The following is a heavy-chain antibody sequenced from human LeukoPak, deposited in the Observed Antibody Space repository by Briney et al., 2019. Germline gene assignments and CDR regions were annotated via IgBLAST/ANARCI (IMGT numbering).Heavy chain of an antibody. J-gene: IGHJ3*02. V-gene: IGHV3-72*01. D-gene: IGHD6-19*01. CDR3: TRDGGSSGNTAFDI. Sequence: GGSLRLSCAASGFTLSDQFMDWVRQAPGKGLEWIGRSRNRANSHTTEYAASVKGRFTVSRDDSGNLMYLQMDSLKIEDTAVYFCTRDGGSSGNTAFDIWGQGTEVTVSS. CDR2: SRNRANSHTT. CDR1: GFTLSDQF.